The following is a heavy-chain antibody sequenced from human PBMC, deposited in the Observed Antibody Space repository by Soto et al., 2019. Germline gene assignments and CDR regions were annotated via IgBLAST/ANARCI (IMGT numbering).Heavy chain of an antibody. Sequence: GGSLRLSCAASGFTFSNAWMSWVRQAPGKGLEWVSAISGSGGSTYYADSVKGRFTISRDNSKNTLYLQMNSLRAEDTAVYYCATDATAKYDYWGQGTLVTVSS. CDR1: GFTFSNAW. J-gene: IGHJ4*02. CDR3: ATDATAKYDY. CDR2: ISGSGGST. V-gene: IGHV3-23*01. D-gene: IGHD5-18*01.